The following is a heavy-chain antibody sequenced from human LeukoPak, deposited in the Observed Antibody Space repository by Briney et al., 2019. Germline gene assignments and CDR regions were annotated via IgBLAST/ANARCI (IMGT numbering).Heavy chain of an antibody. Sequence: SETLSLTCAVYGGSFSGDYWSWIRQPPGKGLEWIGIIYYSGITYYNPSLKSRVTISVDTSKNQFSLKLTSVTAADTAVYYCARHFYGTGSYDGMDCWGQGSLVTVSS. CDR2: IYYSGIT. J-gene: IGHJ4*02. V-gene: IGHV4-34*01. CDR1: GGSFSGDY. CDR3: ARHFYGTGSYDGMDC. D-gene: IGHD1-26*01.